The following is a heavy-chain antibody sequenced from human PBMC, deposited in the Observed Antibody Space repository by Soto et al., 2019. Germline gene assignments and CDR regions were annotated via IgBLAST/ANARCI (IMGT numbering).Heavy chain of an antibody. CDR2: ISGSGGST. CDR3: AKDRIVVVAAANDAFDI. CDR1: GFTFSYA. V-gene: IGHV3-23*01. Sequence: GGSLRLSCAASGFTFSYAMSWVRQAPGKGLEWVSAISGSGGSTYYADSVKGRFTISRDNSKNTLYLQMNSLRAEDTAVYYCAKDRIVVVAAANDAFDIWGQGTMVTVSS. J-gene: IGHJ3*02. D-gene: IGHD2-15*01.